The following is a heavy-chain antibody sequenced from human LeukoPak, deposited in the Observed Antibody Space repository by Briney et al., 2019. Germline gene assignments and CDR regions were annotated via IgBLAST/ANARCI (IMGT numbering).Heavy chain of an antibody. D-gene: IGHD6-19*01. CDR3: ARGGQWLPYGYYFDY. CDR1: GGSFSGYY. Sequence: SETLSLTCAVYGGSFSGYYWSWIRQPPGKGLEWIGEINHSGSSNYNPSLKSRVTISVDTSKNQFSLKLSSVTAADTAVYYCARGGQWLPYGYYFDYLGQGTLVTVSS. J-gene: IGHJ4*02. V-gene: IGHV4-34*01. CDR2: INHSGSS.